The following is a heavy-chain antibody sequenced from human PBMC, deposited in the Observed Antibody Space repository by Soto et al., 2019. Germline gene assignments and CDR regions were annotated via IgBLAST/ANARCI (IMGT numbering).Heavy chain of an antibody. CDR2: INPSGGST. V-gene: IGHV1-46*01. D-gene: IGHD6-13*01. Sequence: QVQLVQSGAEVKKPGASVKVSCKASGYTFTSYYMHWVRQAPGQGLEWMGIINPSGGSTSYAQKFQGRDTMTRDTSTRTVYMELSRLRSEDTAVYYCARDLVPFRHSSSWGGYFDYWGQGTLVTVSS. CDR1: GYTFTSYY. CDR3: ARDLVPFRHSSSWGGYFDY. J-gene: IGHJ4*02.